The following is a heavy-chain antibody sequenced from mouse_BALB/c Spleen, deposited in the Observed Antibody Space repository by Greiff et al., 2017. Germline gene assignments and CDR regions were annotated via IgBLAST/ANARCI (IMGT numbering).Heavy chain of an antibody. CDR2: ILPGSGST. D-gene: IGHD1-3*01. CDR3: ASLDNSFAY. CDR1: GYTFSSYW. J-gene: IGHJ3*01. V-gene: IGHV1-9*01. Sequence: VQLQQSGAELVKPGASVKISCKATGYTFSSYWIEWVRQRPGHGLEWIGGILPGSGSTNNNEKFKGKATFTADTSSNTAYMKLSSLTSEDSAVYYCASLDNSFAYWGQGTLVTVSA.